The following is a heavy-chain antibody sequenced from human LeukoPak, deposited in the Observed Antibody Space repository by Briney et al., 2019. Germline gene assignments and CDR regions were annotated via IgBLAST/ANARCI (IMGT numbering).Heavy chain of an antibody. CDR1: GGSISSIIYY. V-gene: IGHV4-39*01. CDR3: ARQGDGGRAFDY. Sequence: SETLSLTCTASGGSISSIIYYWGWIRQPPGKGLEWIATTYYSGSTYYNPSLKSRVSISVDTSKNQFSLRLTSVTATDTAVYYCARQGDGGRAFDYWGQGTLVTVSS. J-gene: IGHJ4*02. CDR2: TYYSGST. D-gene: IGHD4-23*01.